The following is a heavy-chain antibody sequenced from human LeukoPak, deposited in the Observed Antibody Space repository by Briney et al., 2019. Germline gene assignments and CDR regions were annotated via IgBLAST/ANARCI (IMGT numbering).Heavy chain of an antibody. CDR1: GFTVSSNY. V-gene: IGHV3-53*01. D-gene: IGHD6-19*01. CDR2: IYSGGST. CDR3: AKGGIIAVKGYYYYYYMDV. Sequence: GGSLRLSCAASGFTVSSNYMNWVRQAPGKGLEWVSVIYSGGSTYYADSVKGRFTISRDNSKNTLYLQINSLRAEDTAVYYCAKGGIIAVKGYYYYYYMDVWGKGTTVTVSS. J-gene: IGHJ6*03.